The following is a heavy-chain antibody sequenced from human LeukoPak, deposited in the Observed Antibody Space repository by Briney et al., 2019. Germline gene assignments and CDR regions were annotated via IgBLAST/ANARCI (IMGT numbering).Heavy chain of an antibody. D-gene: IGHD5-24*01. J-gene: IGHJ4*03. Sequence: SETLSLTCAVYGGSFSRYYWNWIRQSPGKGLEWIAEIDRRGDTNYNPSVKSRVTISVDTSKNQFSLKVRSLSAADTAVYYCARGATISETGYFDFWGQGTLVTVSS. V-gene: IGHV4-34*01. CDR2: IDRRGDT. CDR3: ARGATISETGYFDF. CDR1: GGSFSRYY.